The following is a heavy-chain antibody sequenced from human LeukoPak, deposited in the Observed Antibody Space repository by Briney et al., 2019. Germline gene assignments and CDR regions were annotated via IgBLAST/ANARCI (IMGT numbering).Heavy chain of an antibody. CDR3: ASSTVSDAGFDY. CDR1: GGSISSYY. J-gene: IGHJ4*02. CDR2: IYNSGSI. V-gene: IGHV4-59*01. D-gene: IGHD4-11*01. Sequence: SETLSLTCTVSGGSISSYYWSWIRQPPGKGLESIGYIYNSGSIKYNPSLKSRVTISEDTSRNQLSLKVSSVTAADTAMYYCASSTVSDAGFDYWGQGTLVTVSS.